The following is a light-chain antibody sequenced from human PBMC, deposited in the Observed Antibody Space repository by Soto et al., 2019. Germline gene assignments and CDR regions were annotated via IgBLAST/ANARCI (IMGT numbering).Light chain of an antibody. V-gene: IGKV1-9*01. CDR2: AAS. CDR3: QHFRSFPIT. CDR1: QDISNL. Sequence: IQVTQSPSSLSAYVRDRVTITCLASQDISNLLAWYQQKPGKAPKLLIYAASTLQNGVPSRFSGSGSGTDFTLTISSLQPEDFATYYCQHFRSFPITFGQGSRLEI. J-gene: IGKJ5*01.